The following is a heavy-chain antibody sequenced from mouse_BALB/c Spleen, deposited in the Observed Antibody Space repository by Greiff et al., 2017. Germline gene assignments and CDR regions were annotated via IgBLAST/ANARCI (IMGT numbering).Heavy chain of an antibody. Sequence: EVKLMESGGGLVKPGGSLKLSCAASGFAFSSYDMSWVRQTPEKRLEWVAYISSGGGSTYYPDTVKGRFTISRDNAKNTLYLQMSSLKSEDTAMYYCARQKGNYWDSEVWGAGSTVTVSS. J-gene: IGHJ1*01. V-gene: IGHV5-12-1*01. CDR2: ISSGGGST. CDR3: ARQKGNYWDSEV. CDR1: GFAFSSYD.